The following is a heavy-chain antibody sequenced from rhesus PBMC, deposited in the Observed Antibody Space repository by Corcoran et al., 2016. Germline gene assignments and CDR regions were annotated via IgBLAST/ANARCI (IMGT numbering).Heavy chain of an antibody. J-gene: IGHJ4*01. Sequence: QLQLQESGPGLVKPSETLSLTCAVSGYSISSGYGWSWIRQPPGKGLEWIGYISYSGSNSYNPSLKRRVTISRDTSKNQFSLKLSSVTAADTAVYYCARDWERQPFDYWGQGVLVTVSS. CDR2: ISYSGSN. V-gene: IGHV4-122*02. D-gene: IGHD6-25*01. CDR1: GYSISSGYG. CDR3: ARDWERQPFDY.